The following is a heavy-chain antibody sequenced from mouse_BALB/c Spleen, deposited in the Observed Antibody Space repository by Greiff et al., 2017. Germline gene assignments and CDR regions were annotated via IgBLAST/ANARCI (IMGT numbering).Heavy chain of an antibody. J-gene: IGHJ2*01. Sequence: EVQVVESGGGLVKPGGSLKLSCAASGFTFSSYAMSWVRQSPEKRLEWVAEISSGGSYTYYPDTVTGRFTISRDNAKNTLYLEMSSLRSEDTAMYYCARFITTAYYFDYWGQGTTLTVSS. CDR1: GFTFSSYA. CDR3: ARFITTAYYFDY. CDR2: ISSGGSYT. D-gene: IGHD1-2*01. V-gene: IGHV5-9-4*01.